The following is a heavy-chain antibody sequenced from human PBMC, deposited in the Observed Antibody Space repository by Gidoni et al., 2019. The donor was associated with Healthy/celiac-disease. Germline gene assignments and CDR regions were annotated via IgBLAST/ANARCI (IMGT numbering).Heavy chain of an antibody. CDR2: IYPSDSYN. J-gene: IGHJ4*02. CDR1: GYSFTRYW. Sequence: DVQLVQSGAEVKKPGESLRISCKGSGYSFTRYWITWVRQMPGKGLEWMGRIYPSDSYNNYIPSLQVHVTLSADKSRSTAYLQWNSLKASDTAMYFCARHGADYGGFSGPTGFDSWGQGTLVTVSS. V-gene: IGHV5-10-1*03. D-gene: IGHD4-17*01. CDR3: ARHGADYGGFSGPTGFDS.